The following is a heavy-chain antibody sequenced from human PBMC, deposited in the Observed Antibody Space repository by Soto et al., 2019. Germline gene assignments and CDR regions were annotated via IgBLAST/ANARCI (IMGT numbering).Heavy chain of an antibody. V-gene: IGHV3-7*03. CDR3: AVYGYGVSAAAY. CDR1: GLTFRNDW. Sequence: EMQLVESGGGLVQPGGSLRLSGAGAGLTFRNDWLSWVRQAPGKGLEWVANINQEGSERYYVDSVRGRFTISRDNVENALYLQLNRLRPEDTAVYYCAVYGYGVSAAAYWGQGTLVTVSS. J-gene: IGHJ4*02. CDR2: INQEGSER. D-gene: IGHD4-17*01.